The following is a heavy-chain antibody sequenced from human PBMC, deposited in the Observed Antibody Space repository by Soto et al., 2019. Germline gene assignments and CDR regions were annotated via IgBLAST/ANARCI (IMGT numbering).Heavy chain of an antibody. V-gene: IGHV3-23*01. D-gene: IGHD6-13*01. CDR3: AKTIAAADTTFDF. CDR2: VGNSGGYT. Sequence: EVQLLESGGGLEQPGGSLRLSCVASGFTFSSYAMSWVRQTPGKGLEWVSTVGNSGGYTFYADSEKGRFTVSRDNSKNTLDLQMNSLRVEDTALYYCAKTIAAADTTFDFWGQGTLVTVSS. J-gene: IGHJ4*02. CDR1: GFTFSSYA.